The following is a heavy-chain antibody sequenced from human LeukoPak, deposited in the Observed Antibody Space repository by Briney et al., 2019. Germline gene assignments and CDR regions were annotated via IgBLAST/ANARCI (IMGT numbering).Heavy chain of an antibody. CDR2: ISAYNGNT. D-gene: IGHD5-12*01. Sequence: ASVKVSCKASGYTFTSYGISWVRQAPGQGLEWMGWISAYNGNTNYAQKLQGRVTMTTDTSTSTAYMELRSLRSDDTAVYYCAREGGPLRGAPTTRLRGYSGYDYGDWFDPWGQGTLVTVSS. V-gene: IGHV1-18*01. CDR1: GYTFTSYG. CDR3: AREGGPLRGAPTTRLRGYSGYDYGDWFDP. J-gene: IGHJ5*02.